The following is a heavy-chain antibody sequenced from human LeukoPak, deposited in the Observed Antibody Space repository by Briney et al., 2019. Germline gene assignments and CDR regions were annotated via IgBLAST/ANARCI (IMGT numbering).Heavy chain of an antibody. Sequence: SETLSLTCTVSGGSISSYYWSWVRQPPGKGLEWIGFVYYTGSANYSPSLKSRVTISVDTSKNQFSLKLRSVTAADTAVYYCARISSSNWYNERGAFDVWGQGTMVTVSS. V-gene: IGHV4-59*01. CDR1: GGSISSYY. CDR3: ARISSSNWYNERGAFDV. D-gene: IGHD6-13*01. CDR2: VYYTGSA. J-gene: IGHJ3*01.